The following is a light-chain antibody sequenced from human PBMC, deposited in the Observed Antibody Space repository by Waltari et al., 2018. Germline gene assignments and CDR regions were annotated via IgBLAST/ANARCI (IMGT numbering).Light chain of an antibody. Sequence: IQLTQSPSSLSASVGDRVTITCRASQGINTYLAWYQQKPGKAPKLLIYFASTLQSGVPSTCSGSGSGTDFTLTISSLQPEDSATYYCQHVDTYPITFGQGTRLEIK. CDR3: QHVDTYPIT. V-gene: IGKV1-9*01. J-gene: IGKJ5*01. CDR1: QGINTY. CDR2: FAS.